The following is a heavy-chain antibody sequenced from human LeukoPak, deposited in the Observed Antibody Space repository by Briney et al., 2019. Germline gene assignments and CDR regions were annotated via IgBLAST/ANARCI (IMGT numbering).Heavy chain of an antibody. CDR1: GFTVSSNF. CDR3: ARFYDTSGYLYC. J-gene: IGHJ4*02. CDR2: IYDGGTT. V-gene: IGHV3-66*01. Sequence: PGGSLRLACAASGFTVSSNFMSWVRQAPGKGLVWVSVIYDGGTTYYADSVKGRFTISGDNSKNMLFLQMNSLGAEDTAVCYCARFYDTSGYLYCGGQGTLVTVSS. D-gene: IGHD3-22*01.